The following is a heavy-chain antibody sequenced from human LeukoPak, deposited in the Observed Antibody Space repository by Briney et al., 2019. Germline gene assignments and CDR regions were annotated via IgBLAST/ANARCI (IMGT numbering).Heavy chain of an antibody. J-gene: IGHJ4*02. D-gene: IGHD3-10*01. CDR2: VIPIFGTA. CDR1: GGTFSSYA. Sequence: ASVKVSCKASGGTFSSYAISWVRQAPGQGLEWMGGVIPIFGTANYAQKFQGRVTITTDESTSTAYMELSSLRSEDTAVYYCARYGSGAEVDYWGQGTLVTVSS. V-gene: IGHV1-69*05. CDR3: ARYGSGAEVDY.